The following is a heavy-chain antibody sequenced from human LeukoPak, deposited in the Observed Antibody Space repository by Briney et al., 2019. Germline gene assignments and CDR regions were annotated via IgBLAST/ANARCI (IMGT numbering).Heavy chain of an antibody. D-gene: IGHD4-11*01. CDR3: ARADYSNYVVDY. CDR2: ISAYNGNT. J-gene: IGHJ4*02. Sequence: ASVKVSCKASGYTFTSYGISWVRQAPGQGLEWMGWISAYNGNTNYAQKLQGRVTMTTDTSTSTAYMELRSLRPDDTAVYYCARADYSNYVVDYWGQGTLVTVSS. V-gene: IGHV1-18*01. CDR1: GYTFTSYG.